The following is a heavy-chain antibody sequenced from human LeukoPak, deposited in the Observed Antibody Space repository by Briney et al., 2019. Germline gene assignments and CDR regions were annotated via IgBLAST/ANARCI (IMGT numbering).Heavy chain of an antibody. D-gene: IGHD6-13*01. CDR2: IIPILGIA. CDR3: ARADGIAAAGTVY. CDR1: GGTLSSYA. Sequence: SVKVSCKASGGTLSSYAISWVRQAPGQGLEWMGRIIPILGIANYAQKFQGRVTITADKSTSTAYMELSSLRSEDTAVYYCARADGIAAAGTVYWGQGTLVTVSS. V-gene: IGHV1-69*04. J-gene: IGHJ4*02.